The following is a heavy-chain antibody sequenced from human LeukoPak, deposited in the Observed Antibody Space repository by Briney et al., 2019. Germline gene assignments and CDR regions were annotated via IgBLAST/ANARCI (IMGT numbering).Heavy chain of an antibody. Sequence: GGSLRLSCAASGFSVRNNYLSWVRQAPGKGLEWVSGISPGGDITYYADSVKGRFTISRDNSKNTLYLEVISLTAEDTAVYYCAKDDAWLRFGEWSQGTLVTVSS. V-gene: IGHV3-23*01. CDR2: ISPGGDIT. CDR1: GFSVRNNY. CDR3: AKDDAWLRFGE. D-gene: IGHD3-10*01. J-gene: IGHJ4*02.